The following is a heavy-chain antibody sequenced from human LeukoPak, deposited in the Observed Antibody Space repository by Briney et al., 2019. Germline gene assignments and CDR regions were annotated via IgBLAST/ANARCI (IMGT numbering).Heavy chain of an antibody. V-gene: IGHV4-39*07. CDR3: ARGHSVGNSALGY. J-gene: IGHJ4*02. CDR2: IYYSGST. Sequence: PSETLSLTCTVSGGSISSSSYYWGWIRQPPGKGLEWIGSIYYSGSTYYNPSLKSRVTISVDTSKNQFSLKLSSVTAADTAVYYCARGHSVGNSALGYWGQGTLVTVSS. D-gene: IGHD4-23*01. CDR1: GGSISSSSYY.